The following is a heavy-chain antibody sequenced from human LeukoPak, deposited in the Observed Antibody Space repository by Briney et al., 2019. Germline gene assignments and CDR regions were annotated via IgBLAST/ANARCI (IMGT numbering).Heavy chain of an antibody. CDR3: ARITLQGPYGMDV. V-gene: IGHV3-21*01. J-gene: IGHJ6*02. Sequence: GGSLRLSCVVSGYTFSTYSMGWVRQAPGKGLEWVSSVSYSSSYIFYTDSVKGRFTISRDDAKNSLFLQMNSLRAEDTAVYYCARITLQGPYGMDVWGQGTTVTVSS. D-gene: IGHD3-16*01. CDR1: GYTFSTYS. CDR2: VSYSSSYI.